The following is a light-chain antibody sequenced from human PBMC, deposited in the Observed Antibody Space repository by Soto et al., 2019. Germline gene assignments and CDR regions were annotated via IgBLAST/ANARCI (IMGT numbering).Light chain of an antibody. CDR3: AAWDDSLNGWV. Sequence: QSVLTQPPSASGTPAQRVTISCSGSSSYIGSNTVNWYQQLPGTAPKLLIYSNNQRPSGVPDRFSGSKSGTSASLAISGLQSEDEADYYCAAWDDSLNGWVFGGGTQLTVL. V-gene: IGLV1-44*01. J-gene: IGLJ3*02. CDR2: SNN. CDR1: SSYIGSNT.